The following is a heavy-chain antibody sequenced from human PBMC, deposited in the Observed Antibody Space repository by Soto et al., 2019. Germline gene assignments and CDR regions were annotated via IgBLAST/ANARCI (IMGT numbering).Heavy chain of an antibody. CDR1: GHSFPTYW. Sequence: GESLKISCKGSGHSFPTYWINWVRQMPGKGLEWMRGIDPSDSYTNYRPSFQGHVTISADKSISTAYLQWSSLKASDTAMYYCARRLDYYYGMDVWGQGTTVTVS. V-gene: IGHV5-10-1*01. CDR3: ARRLDYYYGMDV. J-gene: IGHJ6*02. CDR2: IDPSDSYT.